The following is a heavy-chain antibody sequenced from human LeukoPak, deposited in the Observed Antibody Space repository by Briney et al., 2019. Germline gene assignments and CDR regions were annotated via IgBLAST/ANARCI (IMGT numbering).Heavy chain of an antibody. CDR2: INHSGST. J-gene: IGHJ3*02. CDR1: GGSFSGYY. CDR3: ARDGVHDAFDI. D-gene: IGHD1-1*01. V-gene: IGHV4-34*01. Sequence: SETLSLTCAVSGGSFSGYYWTWIRQPPGKGLEWIGEINHSGSTNYNPSLKSRVTISVDTSKNQFSLKLSSVTAADTAVYYCARDGVHDAFDIWGQGTMVTVSS.